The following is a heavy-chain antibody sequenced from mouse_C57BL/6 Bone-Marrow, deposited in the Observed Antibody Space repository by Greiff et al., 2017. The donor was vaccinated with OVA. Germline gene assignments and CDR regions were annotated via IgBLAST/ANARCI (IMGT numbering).Heavy chain of an antibody. D-gene: IGHD3-1*01. CDR2: IYPGDGDT. CDR3: ANIRGYFDV. V-gene: IGHV1-82*01. Sequence: QVQLKESGPELVKPGASVKISCKASGYAFSSSWMNWVKQRPGKGLEWIGRIYPGDGDTNYNGKFKGKATLTADKSSSTAYMQLSSLTSEDSAVYCCANIRGYFDVWGTGTTVTVSS. J-gene: IGHJ1*03. CDR1: GYAFSSSW.